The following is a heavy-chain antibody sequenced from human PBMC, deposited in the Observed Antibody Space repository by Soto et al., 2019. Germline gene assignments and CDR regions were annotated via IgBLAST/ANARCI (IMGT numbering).Heavy chain of an antibody. CDR2: IWYDGSNK. V-gene: IGHV3-33*01. J-gene: IGHJ4*02. CDR1: GFTFSSYG. Sequence: GGSLRLSCAASGFTFSSYGMHWVRQAPGKGLEWVAVIWYDGSNKYYADSVKGRFTLSRDNSKNTLYLQMNSLRAEDTAVYYCARDRVVVVPAATSYYFDYWGQGTLVTVSS. D-gene: IGHD2-2*01. CDR3: ARDRVVVVPAATSYYFDY.